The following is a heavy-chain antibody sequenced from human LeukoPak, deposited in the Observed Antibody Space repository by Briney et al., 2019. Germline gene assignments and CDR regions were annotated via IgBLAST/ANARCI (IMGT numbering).Heavy chain of an antibody. V-gene: IGHV3-20*04. Sequence: GGSLRLSCAASGFNFDDYGMSWVRQAPGKGLEWVSGINWNGGSTGYADSVKGRFTISRDNAKNSLFLQMNSLRAEDTAVYYCARSKGSGSYSGPSDYWGQGTLVTVSS. J-gene: IGHJ4*02. CDR1: GFNFDDYG. CDR3: ARSKGSGSYSGPSDY. CDR2: INWNGGST. D-gene: IGHD3-10*01.